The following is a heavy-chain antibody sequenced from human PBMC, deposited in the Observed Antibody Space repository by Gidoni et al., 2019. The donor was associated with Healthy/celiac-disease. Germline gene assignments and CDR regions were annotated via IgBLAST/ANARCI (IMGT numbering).Heavy chain of an antibody. J-gene: IGHJ4*02. Sequence: EVPLLESGGGLVQPGGSLSLSCAASGFTFSSYAMSWVRQAPGKGLAWVSAISGSGGSTYYADSVKGRFTISRDNSKNTLYLQMNSLRAEDTAVYYCATLGGSIAVAGTDFDYWGQGTLVTVSS. CDR3: ATLGGSIAVAGTDFDY. D-gene: IGHD6-19*01. V-gene: IGHV3-23*01. CDR1: GFTFSSYA. CDR2: ISGSGGST.